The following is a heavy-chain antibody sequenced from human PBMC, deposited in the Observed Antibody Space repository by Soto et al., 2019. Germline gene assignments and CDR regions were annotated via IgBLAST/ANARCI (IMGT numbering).Heavy chain of an antibody. Sequence: PSETLSLTCTVSGGSISISSYYWCWIRHPPGKGLEWIGSIYYSGSTYYNPPLKSRVAISVDTSKNQFSLNLTSVTAADTAVYFCAGEPKGGPAAGAIEIWGQGTMVTVSS. CDR2: IYYSGST. V-gene: IGHV4-39*07. CDR3: AGEPKGGPAAGAIEI. D-gene: IGHD6-25*01. J-gene: IGHJ3*02. CDR1: GGSISISSYY.